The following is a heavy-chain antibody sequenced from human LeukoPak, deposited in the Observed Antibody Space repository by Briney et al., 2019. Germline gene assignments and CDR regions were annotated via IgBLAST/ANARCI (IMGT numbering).Heavy chain of an antibody. CDR3: ASAIDYDFALDY. CDR1: GYTFTSHG. D-gene: IGHD4-17*01. CDR2: ISAYNGNT. V-gene: IGHV1-18*01. Sequence: VASVKVSCKASGYTFTSHGISWVRQAPGQGLEWMGWISAYNGNTNYAQKLQGRVTMTTDTSTSTAYMELRSLRSDDTAVYYCASAIDYDFALDYWGQGTLVTVSS. J-gene: IGHJ4*02.